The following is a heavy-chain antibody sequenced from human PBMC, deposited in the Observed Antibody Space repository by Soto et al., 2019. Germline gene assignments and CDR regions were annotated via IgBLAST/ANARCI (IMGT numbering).Heavy chain of an antibody. V-gene: IGHV4-59*01. J-gene: IGHJ2*01. CDR1: GGSISGYY. Sequence: NPSETLFLTCTVSGGSISGYYWSWIRQPPGKGLEWIGYMYNTGSTVYNPSFKSRVTISVDTSKNQFSLKLSSVTAADTAVYYCARGRYYGSGTPIKYFNLWGRGTLV. D-gene: IGHD3-10*01. CDR3: ARGRYYGSGTPIKYFNL. CDR2: MYNTGST.